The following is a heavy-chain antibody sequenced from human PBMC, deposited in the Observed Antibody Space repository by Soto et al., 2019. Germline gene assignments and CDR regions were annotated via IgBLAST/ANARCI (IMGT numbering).Heavy chain of an antibody. V-gene: IGHV4-59*08. CDR1: GGSISSYY. Sequence: SETLSLTCTVSGGSISSYYWSWIRQPPGKGLEWIGYIYYSGSTNYNPSLKSRVTISVDTSKNQFSLKLSSVTATDTAVYYCARQILGYFDYWYPRTLVTVSS. CDR3: ARQILGYFDY. CDR2: IYYSGST. D-gene: IGHD7-27*01. J-gene: IGHJ4*02.